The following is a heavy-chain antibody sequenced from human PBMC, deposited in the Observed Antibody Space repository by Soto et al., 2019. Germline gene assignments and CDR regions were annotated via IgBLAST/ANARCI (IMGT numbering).Heavy chain of an antibody. CDR1: GFNFSSYS. J-gene: IGHJ4*02. CDR2: ISYDGSNK. CDR3: ARSRIAARLWYFDY. D-gene: IGHD6-6*01. Sequence: GGSLRLSCAASGFNFSSYSMHWVRQAPGKGLEWVAVISYDGSNKYYADSVKGRFTISRDNSKNTLYLQMNSLRAEDTAVYYCARSRIAARLWYFDYWGQGTLVTVSS. V-gene: IGHV3-30-3*01.